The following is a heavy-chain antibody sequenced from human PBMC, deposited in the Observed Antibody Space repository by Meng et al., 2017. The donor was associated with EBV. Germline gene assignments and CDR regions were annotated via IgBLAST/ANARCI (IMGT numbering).Heavy chain of an antibody. Sequence: QGRLGQSAAEVKKPGSSVKVSCKTSGGPFRYYAISWVRQAPGQGLEWLGGFLPRLGAPNYAQKFHGRVKITADESTSTHYMDLSSLRSEDTAIYYCASESGRGYTPDYWGQGTLVHRLL. D-gene: IGHD3-10*01. CDR3: ASESGRGYTPDY. V-gene: IGHV1-69*01. CDR1: GGPFRYYA. J-gene: IGHJ4*02. CDR2: FLPRLGAP.